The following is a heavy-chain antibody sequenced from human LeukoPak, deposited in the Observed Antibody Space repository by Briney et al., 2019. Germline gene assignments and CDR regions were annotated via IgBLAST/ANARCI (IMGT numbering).Heavy chain of an antibody. V-gene: IGHV3-7*01. J-gene: IGHJ3*02. CDR3: ASVYCSTITCYNDAFHI. CDR2: IKEDGSDK. D-gene: IGHD2-2*01. Sequence: GGSLRLSCTASGFTFSSYWMSWVRQAPGKGLEWVANIKEDGSDKYYVDSVKGRFTISRDNAKNSLYLQMNSLRAEDAAVYYCASVYCSTITCYNDAFHIWGQGTMVTVSS. CDR1: GFTFSSYW.